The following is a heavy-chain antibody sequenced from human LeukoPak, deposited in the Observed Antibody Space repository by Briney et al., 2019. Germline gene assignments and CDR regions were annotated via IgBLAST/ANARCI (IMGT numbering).Heavy chain of an antibody. Sequence: PGGSLGLSCAASGFTFSSYGMSWVRQAPGKGLEWVSAISGSGGSTHYSDSVKGRFTISIDNSKNTLYLQMNSLRAEDTAVYYCARRAGAYTHPYDYWGQGTLVTVS. D-gene: IGHD3-16*01. CDR3: ARRAGAYTHPYDY. V-gene: IGHV3-23*01. CDR1: GFTFSSYG. CDR2: ISGSGGST. J-gene: IGHJ4*02.